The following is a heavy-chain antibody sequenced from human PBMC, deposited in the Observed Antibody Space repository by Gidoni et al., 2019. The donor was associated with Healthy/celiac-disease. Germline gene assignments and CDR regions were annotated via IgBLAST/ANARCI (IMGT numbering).Heavy chain of an antibody. V-gene: IGHV3-21*01. CDR3: ASFWNYPY. CDR2: ISSSSSYI. Sequence: EVHLVASGGGLVKPGVSLRLSCATSGFTFSSYSMNLVLQAPGKGLELVSSISSSSSYIYYADSVKGRFTISRDNAKNSLYLQMNSLRAEDTAVYYCASFWNYPYWGQGTLVTVSS. CDR1: GFTFSSYS. D-gene: IGHD1-7*01. J-gene: IGHJ4*02.